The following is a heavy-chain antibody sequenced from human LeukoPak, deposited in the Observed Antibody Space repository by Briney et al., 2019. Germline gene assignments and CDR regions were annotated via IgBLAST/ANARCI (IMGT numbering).Heavy chain of an antibody. V-gene: IGHV3-48*03. CDR1: GFTLCRYE. J-gene: IGHJ5*02. CDR2: ISSSGSTI. Sequence: GGSLRLSRAASGFTLCRYEMNCVRDAPGEGLEWVSYISSSGSTIYYADSVKGRFSISRDNAKNSLYLQMNSLRAEDTAVYYCAREEAIFNQHYWFDRWGQGTLVTVSS. D-gene: IGHD3-3*01. CDR3: AREEAIFNQHYWFDR.